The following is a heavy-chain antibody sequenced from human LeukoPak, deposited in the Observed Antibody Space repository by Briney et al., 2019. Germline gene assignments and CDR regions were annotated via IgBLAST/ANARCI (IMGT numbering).Heavy chain of an antibody. CDR1: GGTFSSYA. J-gene: IGHJ3*02. Sequence: SVKVSCKASGGTFSSYAISWVRQAPGQGLEWMGGIIPIFGTANYAQKFQGRVTITADVSTSTAYMELSSLRSEDTAVYYCAGDIVVVVAATGLSAFDIWGQGTMVTVSS. V-gene: IGHV1-69*13. CDR2: IIPIFGTA. D-gene: IGHD2-15*01. CDR3: AGDIVVVVAATGLSAFDI.